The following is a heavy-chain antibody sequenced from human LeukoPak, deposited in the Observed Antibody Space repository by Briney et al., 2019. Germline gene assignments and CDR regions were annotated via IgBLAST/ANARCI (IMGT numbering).Heavy chain of an antibody. CDR1: GFTFSSYG. J-gene: IGHJ6*02. D-gene: IGHD4-17*01. Sequence: PGRSPRLSCAASGFTFSSYGMPWVRQAPGKGLEWVAVIWYDGSNKYYADSVKGRFTISRDNSKNTLYLQMNSLRAEDTAVYYCARGTDYGDFYYYYGMDVWGQGTTVTVSS. CDR3: ARGTDYGDFYYYYGMDV. V-gene: IGHV3-33*01. CDR2: IWYDGSNK.